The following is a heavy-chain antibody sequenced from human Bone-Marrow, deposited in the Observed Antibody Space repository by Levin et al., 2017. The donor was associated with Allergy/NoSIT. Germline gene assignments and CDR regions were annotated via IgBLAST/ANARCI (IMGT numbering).Heavy chain of an antibody. Sequence: GGSLRLSCAASGFTFDDYTMHWVRQAPGKGLEWVSLISWDGGSTYYADSVKGRFTISRDNSKNSLYLQMNSLRTEDTALYYCAKDMSSYSSSSGLNFDYWGQGTLVTVSS. CDR3: AKDMSSYSSSSGLNFDY. J-gene: IGHJ4*02. V-gene: IGHV3-43*01. CDR2: ISWDGGST. D-gene: IGHD6-6*01. CDR1: GFTFDDYT.